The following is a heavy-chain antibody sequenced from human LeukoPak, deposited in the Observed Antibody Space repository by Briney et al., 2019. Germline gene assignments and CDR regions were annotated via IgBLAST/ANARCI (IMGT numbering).Heavy chain of an antibody. CDR3: TRQSGTVTPIDY. V-gene: IGHV4-34*01. Sequence: PSETLSLTCTIRGGSINGYSWSWIRQTPGKGLEWIGEIHHSGTTNYRPSLKSRVTISFDKSKNQFSPTLTSVTAADTAVYYCTRQSGTVTPIDYWGQGTLVTVSS. D-gene: IGHD4-17*01. CDR2: IHHSGTT. CDR1: GGSINGYS. J-gene: IGHJ4*02.